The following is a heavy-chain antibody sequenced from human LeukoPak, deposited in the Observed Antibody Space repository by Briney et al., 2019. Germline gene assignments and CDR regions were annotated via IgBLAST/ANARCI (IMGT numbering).Heavy chain of an antibody. CDR2: ISSSSSYI. CDR3: ARTIWADYGGNSQRVDAFDI. D-gene: IGHD4-23*01. J-gene: IGHJ3*02. Sequence: GGALRLSCAASGFTFSSYSMNWVRQAPGKGLEWVSSISSSSSYIYYADSVKGRFTISRNNAKNSLYLQMNSLRAEDTAVYYCARTIWADYGGNSQRVDAFDIWGQGTMVTVSS. CDR1: GFTFSSYS. V-gene: IGHV3-21*01.